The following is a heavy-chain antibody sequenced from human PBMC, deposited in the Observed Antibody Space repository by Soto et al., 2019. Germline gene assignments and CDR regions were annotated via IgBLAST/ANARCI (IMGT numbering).Heavy chain of an antibody. CDR3: ARGSCSSTSCYKEYYFDL. Sequence: QVQLVQSGAEVKKPGSSVKVSCKASGGTFSGYAISWVRQAPGQGLEWMGEIIPMFGTSNYAQKFQGSVTITADESTSTDYMELSSLRSEDTAVYYCARGSCSSTSCYKEYYFDLWGQGTLVTVSS. CDR2: IIPMFGTS. CDR1: GGTFSGYA. D-gene: IGHD2-2*02. J-gene: IGHJ4*02. V-gene: IGHV1-69*01.